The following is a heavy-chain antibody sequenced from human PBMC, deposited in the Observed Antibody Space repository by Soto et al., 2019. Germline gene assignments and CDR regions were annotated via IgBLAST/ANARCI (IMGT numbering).Heavy chain of an antibody. CDR3: ATEADYDSSGIRLNWFDP. CDR1: GFTFSSYG. Sequence: GGSLRLSCAASGFTFSSYGMHWVRQAPGKGLEWVAVISYDGSNKYYADSVKGRFTISRDNSKNTLYLQMNSLRDEDTAVYYCATEADYDSSGIRLNWFDPWGQGTLVTVSS. CDR2: ISYDGSNK. V-gene: IGHV3-30*03. J-gene: IGHJ5*02. D-gene: IGHD3-22*01.